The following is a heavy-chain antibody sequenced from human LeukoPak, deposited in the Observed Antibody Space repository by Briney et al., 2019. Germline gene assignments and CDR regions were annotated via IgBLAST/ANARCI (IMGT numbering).Heavy chain of an antibody. J-gene: IGHJ1*01. CDR2: INPNSGGT. CDR1: GYTFTVYY. V-gene: IGHV1-2*02. Sequence: ASVKVSCKASGYTFTVYYMHWVRQAPGQGLEWMGWINPNSGGTNYAQKFQGRVTMTRDTSISTAYMELSRLRSDDTAVYYCARAYYGSGSYSPEYFQHWGQGTLFTVSS. CDR3: ARAYYGSGSYSPEYFQH. D-gene: IGHD3-10*01.